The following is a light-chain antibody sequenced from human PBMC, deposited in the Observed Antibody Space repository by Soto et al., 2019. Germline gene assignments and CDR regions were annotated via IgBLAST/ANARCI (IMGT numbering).Light chain of an antibody. CDR2: NNN. CDR1: SSNIGTNA. CDR3: AAWDDSLNGYV. J-gene: IGLJ1*01. V-gene: IGLV1-44*01. Sequence: QSVRTQPPSASGTPGQRVTISCSGGSSNIGTNAVNWYQQLPGTAPKLLIYNNNQRPSGVPDRFSGSKSGTSASLAISGLQSDDEADYYCAAWDDSLNGYVFGTGTKVTVL.